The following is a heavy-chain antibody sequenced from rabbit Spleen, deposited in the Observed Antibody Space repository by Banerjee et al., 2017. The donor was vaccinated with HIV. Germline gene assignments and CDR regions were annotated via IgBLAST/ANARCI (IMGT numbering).Heavy chain of an antibody. Sequence: QEQLEESGGGLVKPEGSLTLTCKASGFYFSGRDVMCWDSQAPGKGLEWIACIDAGSSGTTYYASWAKGRFIISKTSSTTVTLQMTSLTAADTATYFCARDTGSSFSSYGMDLWGPGTLVTVS. CDR3: ARDTGSSFSSYGMDL. J-gene: IGHJ6*01. D-gene: IGHD8-1*01. CDR1: GFYFSGRDV. V-gene: IGHV1S45*01. CDR2: IDAGSSGTT.